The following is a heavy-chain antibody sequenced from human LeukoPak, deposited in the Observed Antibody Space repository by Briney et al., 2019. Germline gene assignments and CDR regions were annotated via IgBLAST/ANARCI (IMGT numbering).Heavy chain of an antibody. V-gene: IGHV3-74*01. CDR1: GFTFSSYW. D-gene: IGHD1-14*01. J-gene: IGHJ4*02. CDR2: INGDGSST. CDR3: AKGEAGPYIY. Sequence: GGSLRLSCAASGFTFSSYWMNWVRQAPGKGLVWVSRINGDGSSTNYADSVKGRFTISRDNAKNTLYLQLNSLRAEDTAVYYCAKGEAGPYIYWGQGTLVTVSS.